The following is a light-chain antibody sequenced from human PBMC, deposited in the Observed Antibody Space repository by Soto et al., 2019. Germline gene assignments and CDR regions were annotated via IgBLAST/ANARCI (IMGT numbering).Light chain of an antibody. CDR3: QHYEGSLT. J-gene: IGKJ4*01. V-gene: IGKV3-20*01. CDR1: QTISSSY. CDR2: TAS. Sequence: EIVLTQSPHTLSLSPGERASLSCRTSQTISSSYFAWYQQKPGQSPRLLVYTASIRAPGIPDRFSGSGSGADVTLTSSRLEPADFAVYCCQHYEGSLTFGRGTRVEIK.